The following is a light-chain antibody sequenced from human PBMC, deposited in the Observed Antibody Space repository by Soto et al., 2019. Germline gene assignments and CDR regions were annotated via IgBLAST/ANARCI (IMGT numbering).Light chain of an antibody. Sequence: EIVLTQSPATLSSSPGHTATLSCRASQNVGSYLAWYQQKPGQPPRLLIYEIFKRATGIPARFSGSGSGTDFTLTISSLEAEDVAIYYCQHRDRWPPIITFGPGTTVDIK. CDR2: EIF. CDR3: QHRDRWPPIIT. V-gene: IGKV3-11*01. J-gene: IGKJ3*01. CDR1: QNVGSY.